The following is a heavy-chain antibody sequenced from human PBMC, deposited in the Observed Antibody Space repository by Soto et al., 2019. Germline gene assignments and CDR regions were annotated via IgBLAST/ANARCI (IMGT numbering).Heavy chain of an antibody. CDR1: GFTFSSFS. D-gene: IGHD1-26*01. V-gene: IGHV3-48*02. CDR2: ISSGSSTL. CDR3: AIDGGSDSPHDC. Sequence: EVQLVESGGGLVQPGGSLRLSCAASGFTFSSFSMNWVRQVPGKGLACVSYISSGSSTLYYADSVKGRVHISRDNAKNSLYLQLNSLRDEDTAVYYFAIDGGSDSPHDCRGQGSLISVSS. J-gene: IGHJ4*02.